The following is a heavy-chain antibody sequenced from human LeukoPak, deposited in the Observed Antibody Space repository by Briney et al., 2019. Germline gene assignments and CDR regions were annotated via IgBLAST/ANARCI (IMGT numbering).Heavy chain of an antibody. CDR1: GITFSSYG. D-gene: IGHD2-15*01. J-gene: IGHJ6*03. CDR3: AKNGDRGAYCTGGTCYPYFYYYMDV. CDR2: ISSTGGTT. Sequence: GGSLRLSCAASGITFSSYGMSWVRQAPGKGLERVSSISSTGGTTYYADSVKGRFTISRDNSKNTLYLQMNSLRAEDTAIYYCAKNGDRGAYCTGGTCYPYFYYYMDVWGKGTTVTI. V-gene: IGHV3-23*01.